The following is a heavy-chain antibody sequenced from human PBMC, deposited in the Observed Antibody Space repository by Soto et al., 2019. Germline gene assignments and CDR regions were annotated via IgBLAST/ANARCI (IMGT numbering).Heavy chain of an antibody. D-gene: IGHD3-10*01. CDR1: GYTFTGYY. CDR2: INPNSGGT. V-gene: IGHV1-2*02. Sequence: ASVKVSCKASGYTFTGYYMHWVRQAPGQGLEWMGWINPNSGGTNYAQKFQGGVTMTRDTSIGTAYMELSRLRSDDTAVYYCARDAMVRGVSVYGMDVWGQGTTVTVS. J-gene: IGHJ6*02. CDR3: ARDAMVRGVSVYGMDV.